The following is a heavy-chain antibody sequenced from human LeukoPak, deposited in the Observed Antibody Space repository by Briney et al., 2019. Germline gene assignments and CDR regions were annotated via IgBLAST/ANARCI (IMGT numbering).Heavy chain of an antibody. D-gene: IGHD4-17*01. CDR1: GGTFSSYA. V-gene: IGHV1-69*13. J-gene: IGHJ4*02. Sequence: GASVKVSCKASGGTFSSYAISWVRQAPGQGLEWMGGIIPIFGTANYAQKFQGRVTITADESTSTAYMELSSLRSEDTAVYYCARVVDDYGDYSFDYWGQGTLVTVSS. CDR3: ARVVDDYGDYSFDY. CDR2: IIPIFGTA.